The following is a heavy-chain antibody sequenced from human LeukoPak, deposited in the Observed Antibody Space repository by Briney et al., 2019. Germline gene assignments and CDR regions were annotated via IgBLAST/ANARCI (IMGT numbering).Heavy chain of an antibody. D-gene: IGHD3-10*01. CDR2: IYYSGST. V-gene: IGHV4-59*12. CDR3: ARDLPKTYYYGSGGSNWFDP. Sequence: PSETLSLTCTVSGGSISSYYWSWIRQPPGKGLEWIGSIYYSGSTYYNPSLKSRVTISVDTSKNQFSLKLSSVTAADTAVYYCARDLPKTYYYGSGGSNWFDPWGQGTLVTVSS. CDR1: GGSISSYY. J-gene: IGHJ5*02.